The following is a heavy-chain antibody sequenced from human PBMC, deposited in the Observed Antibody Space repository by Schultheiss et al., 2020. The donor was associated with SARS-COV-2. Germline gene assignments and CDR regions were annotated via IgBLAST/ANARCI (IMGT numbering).Heavy chain of an antibody. CDR3: VRDRSWWTPYNCFDL. Sequence: GESLKISCAASGFPFSTFMMNWVRQAPGKGLEWVSSISASSAYIYYPDSVKGRFTISRDNAKNSLYLQMNSLTAEDTAVYYCVRDRSWWTPYNCFDLWGRGTLVTVSS. J-gene: IGHJ5*02. D-gene: IGHD2-15*01. V-gene: IGHV3-21*01. CDR2: ISASSAYI. CDR1: GFPFSTFM.